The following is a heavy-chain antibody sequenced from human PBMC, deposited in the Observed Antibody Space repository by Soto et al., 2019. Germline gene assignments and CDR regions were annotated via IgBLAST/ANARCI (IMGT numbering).Heavy chain of an antibody. V-gene: IGHV4-30-4*01. CDR2: IYYSGST. CDR3: ARAQGSGFLVS. J-gene: IGHJ4*02. CDR1: GGSISSGYYY. D-gene: IGHD3-10*01. Sequence: SETLSLTCTVSGGSISSGYYYWSWIRQPPGKGLEWIGYIYYSGSTYYNPSLKSRVTISVDTSKNQFSLKLSSVTAADTAVYYCARAQGSGFLVSWGQGTLVTVS.